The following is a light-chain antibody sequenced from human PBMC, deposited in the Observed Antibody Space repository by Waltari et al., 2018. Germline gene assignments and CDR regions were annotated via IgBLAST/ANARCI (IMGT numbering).Light chain of an antibody. V-gene: IGLV3-19*01. CDR3: NSRDSSGNHLL. CDR2: GNN. CDR1: SLRTYY. J-gene: IGLJ2*01. Sequence: SSGLTQDPAVSVALGQTVSITCQGDSLRTYYASWYPQKPGQAPVLVISGNNKWPSGIPNRFSASSSGSTASLTITGAQAEDEADYYCNSRDSSGNHLLFGGGTKLTVL.